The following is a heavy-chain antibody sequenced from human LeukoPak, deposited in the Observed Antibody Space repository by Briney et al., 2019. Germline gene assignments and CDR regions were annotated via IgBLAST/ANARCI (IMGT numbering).Heavy chain of an antibody. V-gene: IGHV1-2*06. J-gene: IGHJ4*02. D-gene: IGHD3-22*01. CDR2: INPNSGGT. Sequence: ASVKVSCKASGYTFTSYAISWVRQAPGQGLEWMGRINPNSGGTNYAQKFQGRVTMTRDTSISTAYMELSRLRSDDTAVYYCARGSHNNYYDSSGYPHWGQGTLVTVSS. CDR3: ARGSHNNYYDSSGYPH. CDR1: GYTFTSYA.